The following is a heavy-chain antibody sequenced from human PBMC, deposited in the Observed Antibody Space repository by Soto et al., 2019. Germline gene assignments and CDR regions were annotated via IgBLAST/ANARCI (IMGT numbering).Heavy chain of an antibody. CDR3: ARDTSDPICTSPACYTGNYFDY. V-gene: IGHV4-4*02. Sequence: QVHLKESGPGLVKPSGTLSLTCAVSGGSISSTNWWSWVRQPPGKGLEWIGEIYHNGTTNYNPSLKSRLTISIDRSNSQFSLKLCSVTAADPAMYFCARDTSDPICTSPACYTGNYFDYWGQGTLVTVSS. CDR2: IYHNGTT. J-gene: IGHJ4*02. D-gene: IGHD2-2*02. CDR1: GGSISSTNW.